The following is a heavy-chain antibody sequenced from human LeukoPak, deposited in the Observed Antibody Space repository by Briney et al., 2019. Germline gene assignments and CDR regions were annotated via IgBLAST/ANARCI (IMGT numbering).Heavy chain of an antibody. V-gene: IGHV1-24*01. CDR3: ATGSLMVYARYYYYGMDV. Sequence: ASVKVFCKVSGYTLTELSMHWVRQAPGKGLEWMGGFDPEDGETIYAQKFQGRVTMTEDTSTDTAYMELSSLRSEDTAVYYCATGSLMVYARYYYYGMDVWGQGTTVTVSS. D-gene: IGHD2-8*01. CDR2: FDPEDGET. J-gene: IGHJ6*02. CDR1: GYTLTELS.